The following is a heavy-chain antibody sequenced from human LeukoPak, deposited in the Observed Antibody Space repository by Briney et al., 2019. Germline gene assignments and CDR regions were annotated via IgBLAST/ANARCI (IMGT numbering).Heavy chain of an antibody. J-gene: IGHJ5*02. V-gene: IGHV1-2*02. CDR1: GYTLTELS. CDR2: INPNSGGT. CDR3: ARTDYCSSTSCYAGHNWFDP. D-gene: IGHD2-2*01. Sequence: GASVKVSCKVSGYTLTELSMHWVRQAPGKGLEWMGWINPNSGGTNYAQKFQGRVTMTRDTSISTAYMELSRLRSDDTAVYYCARTDYCSSTSCYAGHNWFDPWGQGTLVTVSS.